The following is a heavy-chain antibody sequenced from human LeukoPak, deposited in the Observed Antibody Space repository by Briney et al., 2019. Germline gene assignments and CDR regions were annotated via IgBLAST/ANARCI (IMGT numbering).Heavy chain of an antibody. J-gene: IGHJ4*02. CDR1: GLTFSSYA. D-gene: IGHD5-24*01. CDR3: AKWNKRWLQLSFLDY. V-gene: IGHV3-23*01. CDR2: ISGSGGST. Sequence: GGSLRLSCAASGLTFSSYAMSWVRQAPGKGLEWVSDISGSGGSTYYADSVKGRFTISRDNSKNTLYLQMNSLRAEDTAVYYCAKWNKRWLQLSFLDYWGQGTLVTVSS.